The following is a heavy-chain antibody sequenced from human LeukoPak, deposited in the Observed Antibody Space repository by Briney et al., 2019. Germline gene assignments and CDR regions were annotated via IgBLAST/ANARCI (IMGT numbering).Heavy chain of an antibody. CDR1: GGSFSGYY. V-gene: IGHV4-34*01. CDR3: ARATPKYCSGGSCYSKGYYFDY. Sequence: SETLSLTCAVYGGSFSGYYWSWIRQPPGKGLEWMGEINHSGSTNYNPSLKSRVTISVDTSKNQFSLKLSSVTAADTAVYYCARATPKYCSGGSCYSKGYYFDYWGQGTLVTVSS. D-gene: IGHD2-15*01. J-gene: IGHJ4*02. CDR2: INHSGST.